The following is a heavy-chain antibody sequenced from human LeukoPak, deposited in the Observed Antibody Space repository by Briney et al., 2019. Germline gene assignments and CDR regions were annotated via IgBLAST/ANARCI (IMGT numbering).Heavy chain of an antibody. V-gene: IGHV7-4-1*02. D-gene: IGHD6-13*01. CDR3: ARELSEAAAGTYDFDY. CDR2: INTNTGNP. J-gene: IGHJ4*02. Sequence: GASVKVSCKASGYTFTSYAMNWVRQAPGQGLEWMGWINTNTGNPTYAQGFTGQFVFSLDTSVSTAYLQISSLKAEDTAVYYCARELSEAAAGTYDFDYWGQGTLVTVSS. CDR1: GYTFTSYA.